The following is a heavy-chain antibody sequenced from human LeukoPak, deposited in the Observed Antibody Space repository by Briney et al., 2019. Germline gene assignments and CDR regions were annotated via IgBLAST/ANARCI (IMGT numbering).Heavy chain of an antibody. CDR1: GGSISSYY. J-gene: IGHJ4*02. D-gene: IGHD3-9*01. V-gene: IGHV4-59*08. CDR3: ASQYYDILTGYFTFDY. CDR2: IYYSGST. Sequence: SETLSLTCTVSGGSISSYYWSWIRQPPGKGLEWIGYIYYSGSTNYNPSLKSRVTISVDTSKNQFSLKLSSVTAADTAVYYCASQYYDILTGYFTFDYWGQGTLVTVSS.